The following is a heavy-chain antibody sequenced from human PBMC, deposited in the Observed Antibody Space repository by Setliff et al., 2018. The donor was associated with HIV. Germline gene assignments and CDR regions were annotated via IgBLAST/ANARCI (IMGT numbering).Heavy chain of an antibody. CDR2: IYYSGST. CDR1: GGSISSSSYY. J-gene: IGHJ6*03. V-gene: IGHV4-39*01. D-gene: IGHD4-4*01. CDR3: ARLTTVTNYYYYYMDV. Sequence: PSETLSLTCTVSGGSISSSSYYWGWIRQPPGKGLEWIGSIYYSGSTCYNPSLKSRVTISVDTSKNQFSLKLSSVTAADTAVYYCARLTTVTNYYYYYMDVWGKGTTVTVSS.